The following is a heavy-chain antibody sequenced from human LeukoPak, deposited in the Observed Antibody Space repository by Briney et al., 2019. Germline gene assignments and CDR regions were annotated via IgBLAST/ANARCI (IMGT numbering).Heavy chain of an antibody. CDR1: GYSFTNFW. D-gene: IGHD3-16*01. CDR2: MYPGNSDT. J-gene: IGHJ4*02. Sequence: GESLKISCKASGYSFTNFWIGWVRQTPGKGLEWIGSMYPGNSDTRYSPSFQGHVTISADSSSTTAYLQWCSLKASDTAMFYCARTVGGDYFDYWGQGTLVTVSS. CDR3: ARTVGGDYFDY. V-gene: IGHV5-51*01.